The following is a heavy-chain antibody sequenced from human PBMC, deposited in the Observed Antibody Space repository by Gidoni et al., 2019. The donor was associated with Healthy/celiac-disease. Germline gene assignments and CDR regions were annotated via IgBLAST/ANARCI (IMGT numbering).Heavy chain of an antibody. J-gene: IGHJ3*02. V-gene: IGHV5-10-1*03. Sequence: DVQLVQSGAAVKQLGDPLRIPRKGSVHSFTSSWVRWVGQMPGKGLEWMGRIDPSDSYTNYSPSFQGHVTISADKSISTAYLQWSSLKASDTAMYYCARHGRGWYDAFDIWGQGTMVTVSS. CDR3: ARHGRGWYDAFDI. CDR1: VHSFTSSW. CDR2: IDPSDSYT. D-gene: IGHD6-19*01.